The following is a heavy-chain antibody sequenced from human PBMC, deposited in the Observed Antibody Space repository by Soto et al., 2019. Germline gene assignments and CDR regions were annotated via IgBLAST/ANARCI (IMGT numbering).Heavy chain of an antibody. CDR1: GFTFSSYW. Sequence: LRLSCAASGFTFSSYWMHWVRQAPGKGLEWVSYISSGASNMYYADSVKGRFTISRDNAKSSLYLQMNSLRVEDTAVYYCARDPNYDFWSGYRNKEGTYGMDVWGQGTTVTVSS. V-gene: IGHV3-48*03. J-gene: IGHJ6*02. D-gene: IGHD3-3*01. CDR3: ARDPNYDFWSGYRNKEGTYGMDV. CDR2: ISSGASNM.